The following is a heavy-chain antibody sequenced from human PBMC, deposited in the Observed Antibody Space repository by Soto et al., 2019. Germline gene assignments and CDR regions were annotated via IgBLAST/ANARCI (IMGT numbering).Heavy chain of an antibody. D-gene: IGHD2-15*01. CDR1: GYTFTSYY. Sequence: ASVKVSCKASGYTFTSYYMHWVRQAPGQGLEWMGIINPSGGSTSYAQKFQGRVTMTRDTSTSTVYMELSSLRSEDTAVYYCARDHRMGEVEGYCSGGSCYWAPNYYMDVWGKGTTVTVSS. J-gene: IGHJ6*03. CDR2: INPSGGST. V-gene: IGHV1-46*03. CDR3: ARDHRMGEVEGYCSGGSCYWAPNYYMDV.